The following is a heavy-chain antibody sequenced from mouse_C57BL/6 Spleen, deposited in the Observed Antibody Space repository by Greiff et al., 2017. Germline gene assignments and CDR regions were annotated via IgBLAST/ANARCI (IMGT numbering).Heavy chain of an antibody. J-gene: IGHJ4*01. CDR1: GFNINDYY. D-gene: IGHD1-1*01. CDR2: IDPEDGET. Sequence: VQLQQSGAELVKPGASVKLSCTASGFNINDYYMHWVKQRTEQGLEWIGRIDPEDGETKYAPKFQGKATITADTSSNTAYLQLSSLTSEDTALYYCARGATVVANYYAMGYWGQGTSVTVSS. V-gene: IGHV14-2*01. CDR3: ARGATVVANYYAMGY.